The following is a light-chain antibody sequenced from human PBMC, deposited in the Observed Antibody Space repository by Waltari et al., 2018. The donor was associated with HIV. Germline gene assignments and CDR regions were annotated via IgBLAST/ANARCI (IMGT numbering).Light chain of an antibody. J-gene: IGLJ2*01. CDR3: TSYEGKNNLV. CDR1: STDVPTYNY. CDR2: EVN. V-gene: IGLV2-8*01. Sequence: QSALTQPPSASGSPGQSVTISCTGTSTDVPTYNYVSWYQQHPGEAPKILIYEVNKRPSGVPDRSSASKSGNTASLTVSGLQAEDEADYYCTSYEGKNNLVFGGGTKLTVL.